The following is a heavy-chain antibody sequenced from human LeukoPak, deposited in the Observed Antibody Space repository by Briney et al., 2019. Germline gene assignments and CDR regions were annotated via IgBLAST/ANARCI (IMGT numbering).Heavy chain of an antibody. CDR3: ARYDSTVNWFDP. CDR2: ISAYNGNT. V-gene: IGHV1-18*01. D-gene: IGHD3-22*01. J-gene: IGHJ5*02. CDR1: GYTFTSYG. Sequence: GASVKVSCKASGYTFTSYGISWVRQAPGQGLEWMGWISAYNGNTSYAQKLQGRVTMTTDTSTSTAYMELSRLRSDDTAFYYCARYDSTVNWFDPWGQGTLVTVSS.